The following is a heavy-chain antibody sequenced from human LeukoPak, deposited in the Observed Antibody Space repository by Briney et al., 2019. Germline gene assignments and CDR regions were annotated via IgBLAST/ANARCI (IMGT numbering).Heavy chain of an antibody. CDR3: ARHGPTGIVLRFLEWLLGYFDY. Sequence: PSETLSLTCSVSGSSISSSSDYWGWIRQPPGKGLEWIGSIYYSGRTYYNLSLKSRVTMSVDTSKNQFSLKLSSVTAADTAVYYCARHGPTGIVLRFLEWLLGYFDYWGQGTLVTVSS. D-gene: IGHD3-3*01. V-gene: IGHV4-39*01. J-gene: IGHJ4*02. CDR1: GSSISSSSDY. CDR2: IYYSGRT.